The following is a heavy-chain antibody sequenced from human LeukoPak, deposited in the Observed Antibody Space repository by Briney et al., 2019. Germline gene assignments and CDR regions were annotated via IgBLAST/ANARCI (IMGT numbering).Heavy chain of an antibody. D-gene: IGHD1-1*01. CDR1: GYSFTDSA. Sequence: GGAPRVSRVEPGYSFTDSAMYRVCPTLGEGLWWVSTISASGTITYYADSVKGRCTISRDYSKNTVYLQMNSLRAEDTAVYYCAYLGLSSDWNDVPGPQIDYWGQGTLVSVSS. J-gene: IGHJ4*02. CDR3: AYLGLSSDWNDVPGPQIDY. CDR2: ISASGTIT. V-gene: IGHV3-23*01.